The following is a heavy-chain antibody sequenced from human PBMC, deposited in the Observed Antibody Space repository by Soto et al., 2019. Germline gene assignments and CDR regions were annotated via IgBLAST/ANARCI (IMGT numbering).Heavy chain of an antibody. V-gene: IGHV3-33*01. Sequence: QVQLVESGGGVVQPGRSLRLSCAASGFTFRSHGMHWVRQAPGRGLEWVALIWYDGNKKEYGDDVKGRFTISRDNSKSTLYLEMNGLRTDDTAGYYCARDLTPEPAHDYRDYYFDSWGVGTVVTGSS. CDR3: ARDLTPEPAHDYRDYYFDS. CDR1: GFTFRSHG. J-gene: IGHJ4*02. D-gene: IGHD1-1*01. CDR2: IWYDGNKK.